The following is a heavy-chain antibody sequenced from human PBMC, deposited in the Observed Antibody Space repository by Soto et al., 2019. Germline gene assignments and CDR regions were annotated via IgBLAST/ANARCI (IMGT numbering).Heavy chain of an antibody. J-gene: IGHJ4*02. CDR1: GYNFNTFD. V-gene: IGHV1-8*02. Sequence: ASVKVSCKASGYNFNTFDIYWVRQATGHGLEWMGWMNPNRGNTGYAQERRGRVTMTRNTSNTPAYMEFTSLTSDDTGVYYCAGGNFRYWGQGAMVTSPQ. CDR3: AGGNFRY. CDR2: MNPNRGNT.